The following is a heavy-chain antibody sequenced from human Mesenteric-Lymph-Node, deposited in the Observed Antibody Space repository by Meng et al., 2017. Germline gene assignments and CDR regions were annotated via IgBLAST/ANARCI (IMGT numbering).Heavy chain of an antibody. CDR1: GFTFSSNW. CDR2: IKQDGSEK. D-gene: IGHD6-19*01. V-gene: IGHV3-7*01. Sequence: GGSLRLSCEASGFTFSSNWMSWVRQAPGKGLEWVANIKQDGSEKYYVDSLKGRFTISRDNANNSLYLQMNSLRAEDTAVYYCASLPSIAVAGHMGWKPNDYWGQGTLVTVSS. J-gene: IGHJ4*02. CDR3: ASLPSIAVAGHMGWKPNDY.